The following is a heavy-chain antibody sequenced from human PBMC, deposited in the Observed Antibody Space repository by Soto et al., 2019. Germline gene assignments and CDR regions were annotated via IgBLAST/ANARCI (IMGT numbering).Heavy chain of an antibody. V-gene: IGHV3-53*01. CDR3: ARDLDAFDT. Sequence: EVQLVQSGGGLVQPGGSLRLSCVGYGVTVTSNYMNWVRQAPGKGLEWVSVIYSGENAYYADSVAGRFTISRDNSKNTLYLQMNSLRVEDTAVYYCARDLDAFDTWGQGTTVIVSS. J-gene: IGHJ3*02. CDR1: GVTVTSNY. CDR2: IYSGENA.